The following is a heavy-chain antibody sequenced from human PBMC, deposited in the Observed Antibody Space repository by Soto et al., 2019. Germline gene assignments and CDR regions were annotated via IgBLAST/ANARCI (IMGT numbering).Heavy chain of an antibody. J-gene: IGHJ4*02. CDR2: IIPIFGTA. Sequence: SVKVSCKASGGTFSSYAISWVRQAPGQGLEWMGGIIPIFGTANYAQKFQGRVTITADKSTSTAYMELSSLRSEDTAVYYCADRTRDGYNDYWGQGTPVTVSS. CDR3: ADRTRDGYNDY. V-gene: IGHV1-69*06. D-gene: IGHD5-12*01. CDR1: GGTFSSYA.